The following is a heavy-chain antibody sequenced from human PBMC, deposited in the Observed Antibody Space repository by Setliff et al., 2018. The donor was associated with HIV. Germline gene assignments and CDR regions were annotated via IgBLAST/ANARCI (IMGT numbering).Heavy chain of an antibody. Sequence: ASVKVSCKASGFTFSDYYMHWVRQAPGQGLEWMGWVRPYNAHKNNAQMFQGRVTMTSDTSISTAYLELSGLTSDDTAISYCARDRAYCSSGSCYRPLVYYFYYMDVWGTGTTVTVSS. CDR3: ARDRAYCSSGSCYRPLVYYFYYMDV. CDR1: GFTFSDYY. D-gene: IGHD2-15*01. J-gene: IGHJ6*03. CDR2: VRPYNAHK. V-gene: IGHV1-2*02.